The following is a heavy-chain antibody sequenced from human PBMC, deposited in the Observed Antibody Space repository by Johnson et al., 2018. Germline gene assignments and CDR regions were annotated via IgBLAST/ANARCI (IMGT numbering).Heavy chain of an antibody. CDR3: ARRVPQGGGSCYYYYGMGV. CDR1: GGTFSSYA. V-gene: IGHV1-69*01. J-gene: IGHJ6*02. Sequence: VQLVESGAEVKKPGSSVKVSCKASGGTFSSYAISWVRQAPGQGLEWMGGIIPIFGTANYAQKFQGRVTITADESTSTAYMELSSLRCEDTAVYYWARRVPQGGGSCYYYYGMGVWGHGTTGTVSS. CDR2: IIPIFGTA. D-gene: IGHD2-15*01.